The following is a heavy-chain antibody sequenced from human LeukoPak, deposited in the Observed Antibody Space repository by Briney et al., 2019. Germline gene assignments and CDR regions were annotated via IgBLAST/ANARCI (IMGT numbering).Heavy chain of an antibody. Sequence: PSETLSLTCAVYGGSFSVYYWSWLRQPPGKGLEWIGGINHSGSTNYNPSLKSRVTISVDTSKTQFSLKLSSVTAADTAVYYCARERNIVVVPAAGYGMDVWGQGTTVTVSS. CDR2: INHSGST. CDR3: ARERNIVVVPAAGYGMDV. V-gene: IGHV4-34*01. CDR1: GGSFSVYY. J-gene: IGHJ6*02. D-gene: IGHD2-2*01.